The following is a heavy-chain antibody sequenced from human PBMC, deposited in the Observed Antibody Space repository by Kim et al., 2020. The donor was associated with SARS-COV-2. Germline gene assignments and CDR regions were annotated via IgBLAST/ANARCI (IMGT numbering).Heavy chain of an antibody. V-gene: IGHV3-23*01. Sequence: GGSLRLSCAASGFTFSSYAMSWVRQAPGKGLEWVSAISGSGGSTYYADSVKGRFTISRDNSKNTLYLQMNSLRAEDTAVYYCAKVLGHTFDWLPYFDYWGQGTLVTVSS. CDR2: ISGSGGST. D-gene: IGHD3-9*01. CDR3: AKVLGHTFDWLPYFDY. CDR1: GFTFSSYA. J-gene: IGHJ4*02.